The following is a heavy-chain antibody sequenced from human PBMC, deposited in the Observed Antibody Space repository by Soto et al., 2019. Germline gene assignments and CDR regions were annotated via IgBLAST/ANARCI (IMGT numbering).Heavy chain of an antibody. V-gene: IGHV4-31*03. J-gene: IGHJ4*02. Sequence: QVQLQESGPGLVKPSQTLSLTCTVSGGSISSGGYYWSWIRQHPGKGLEWIGYIYYSGSTYYNTSLKSRVTISVDTSKNQFSLKLSSVTAADTAVYYCATLTTVTTSFDYWGQGTLVTVSS. D-gene: IGHD4-17*01. CDR3: ATLTTVTTSFDY. CDR2: IYYSGST. CDR1: GGSISSGGYY.